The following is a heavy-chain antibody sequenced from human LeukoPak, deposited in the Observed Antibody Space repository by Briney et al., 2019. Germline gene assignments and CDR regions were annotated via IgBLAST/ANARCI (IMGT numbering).Heavy chain of an antibody. CDR3: ARDPYSSSWYYFDY. Sequence: ASVKVSCKASGGTFSSYAISWVRQAPGQGLEWMGIINPSGGSTSYAQKFQGRVTMTRDTSTSTVYMELSSLRSEDTAVYYCARDPYSSSWYYFDYWGQGTLVTVSS. CDR2: INPSGGST. CDR1: GGTFSSYA. J-gene: IGHJ4*02. V-gene: IGHV1-46*03. D-gene: IGHD6-13*01.